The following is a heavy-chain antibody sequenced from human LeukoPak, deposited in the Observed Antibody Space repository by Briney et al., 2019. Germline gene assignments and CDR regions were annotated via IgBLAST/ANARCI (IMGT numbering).Heavy chain of an antibody. Sequence: GGSLRLSCAASGFTFSSYWMSWVRLAPGKGLEWVSNIKGDGSEKWYADSVKGRFTISRDNAQNSVHLQMNSLRAEDTAVYHCARDEYRSRWLHPWGQGTLVTVTS. J-gene: IGHJ5*02. CDR1: GFTFSSYW. D-gene: IGHD5-24*01. V-gene: IGHV3-7*01. CDR2: IKGDGSEK. CDR3: ARDEYRSRWLHP.